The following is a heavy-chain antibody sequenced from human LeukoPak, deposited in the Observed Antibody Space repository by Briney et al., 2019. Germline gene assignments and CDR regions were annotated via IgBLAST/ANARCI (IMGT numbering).Heavy chain of an antibody. D-gene: IGHD2-2*01. V-gene: IGHV1-69*01. J-gene: IGHJ4*02. Sequence: ASVKVSCKASGGTFSSYAISWVRQAPGQGLEWMGGVIPISGTANYAQKFQGRVTITADESTSTAYMELSSLRSEDTAVYYCAVGYCSSTSCYDYDYWGQGTLVTVSS. CDR1: GGTFSSYA. CDR3: AVGYCSSTSCYDYDY. CDR2: VIPISGTA.